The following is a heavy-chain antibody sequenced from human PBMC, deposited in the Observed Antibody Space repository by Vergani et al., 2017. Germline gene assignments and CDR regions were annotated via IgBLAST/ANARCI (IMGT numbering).Heavy chain of an antibody. D-gene: IGHD6-13*01. CDR3: ARRGEQHLVGSYYYYGMDV. CDR1: GYSFTTYW. J-gene: IGHJ6*02. CDR2: IYPGDSDT. V-gene: IGHV5-51*01. Sequence: EVQLVQSGEEVKKPGESLKISCKGSGYSFTTYWIGWVRQMPGKGLEWMGIIYPGDSDTRYSPSFQGQVTISADRSISTAYLQWSSLNASDTAMYYCARRGEQHLVGSYYYYGMDVWGQGTVVTVSS.